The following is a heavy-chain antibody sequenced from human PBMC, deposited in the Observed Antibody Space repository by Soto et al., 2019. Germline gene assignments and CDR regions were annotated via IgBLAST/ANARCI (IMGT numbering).Heavy chain of an antibody. CDR1: GGSISSSPYY. Sequence: SETLSLTCTVSGGSISSSPYYWGWIRQPPGKGLECIGIINYSGTTYNNPSLKSRVTISVDTTKNQFSLNLKSVTAADTAVYYCARAGNWFDPWGQGTLVTVSS. V-gene: IGHV4-39*01. CDR3: ARAGNWFDP. J-gene: IGHJ5*02. CDR2: INYSGTT. D-gene: IGHD3-10*01.